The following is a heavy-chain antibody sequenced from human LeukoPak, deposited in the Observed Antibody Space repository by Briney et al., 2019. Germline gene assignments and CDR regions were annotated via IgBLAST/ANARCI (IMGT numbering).Heavy chain of an antibody. Sequence: GGSLRLSCAASGFIFSSYWMSWVRQAPGKGLEWVANIKQDGSEKYYVDSVKGRFTISRDNAKNSLYLQMNSLRADDTAVYYCVGAIAAAASYWGQGTLVTVSS. CDR1: GFIFSSYW. CDR2: IKQDGSEK. D-gene: IGHD6-13*01. V-gene: IGHV3-7*03. CDR3: VGAIAAAASY. J-gene: IGHJ4*02.